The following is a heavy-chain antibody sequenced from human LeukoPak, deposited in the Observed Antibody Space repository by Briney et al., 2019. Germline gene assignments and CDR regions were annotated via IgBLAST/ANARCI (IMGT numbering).Heavy chain of an antibody. CDR1: GGSFSGYY. CDR2: INHSGST. V-gene: IGHV4-34*01. J-gene: IGHJ5*02. CDR3: ARIGVPAVQTQNCFDP. D-gene: IGHD2-2*01. Sequence: SETLSLTCAVSGGSFSGYYWSWIRQPPGKGLEWIGEINHSGSTNYNPSLKNRVTISVDTSKSQFSLKLTSVTAADTAVYYCARIGVPAVQTQNCFDPWGQGTLVTVSS.